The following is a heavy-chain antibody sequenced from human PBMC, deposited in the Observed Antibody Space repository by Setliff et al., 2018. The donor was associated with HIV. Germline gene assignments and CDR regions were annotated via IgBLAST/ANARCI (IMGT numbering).Heavy chain of an antibody. V-gene: IGHV4-59*01. CDR3: ARTRGRALLSYYFDY. CDR1: GGSISGYY. CDR2: VSYSGTT. Sequence: PSETLSLTCTVSGGSISGYYWSWVRRPPGRGLEWIGSVSYSGTTSYNPSLDSRVTMSVDTSRDQFSLKLSSVTAADTAVYFCARTRGRALLSYYFDYWGQGRLVTVSS. J-gene: IGHJ4*02.